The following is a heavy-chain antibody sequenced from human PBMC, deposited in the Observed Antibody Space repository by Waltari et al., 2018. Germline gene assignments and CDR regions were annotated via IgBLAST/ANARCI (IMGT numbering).Heavy chain of an antibody. V-gene: IGHV3-53*01. CDR2: LYNDGST. D-gene: IGHD3-16*01. Sequence: EEQLVESGGRLVQSGGSLRLSCAASGFTVRDNYMTWVRQAPGKGLEWVSVLYNDGSTFYAESVKGRFTIAREISRNEVSLQMHSVRGDDAGIYYCAREWSNATTWFGGYFDLWGQGTQVIVSS. J-gene: IGHJ4*02. CDR3: AREWSNATTWFGGYFDL. CDR1: GFTVRDNY.